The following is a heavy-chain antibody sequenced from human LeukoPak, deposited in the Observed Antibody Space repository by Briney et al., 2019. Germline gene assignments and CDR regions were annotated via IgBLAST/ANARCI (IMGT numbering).Heavy chain of an antibody. Sequence: PGRSLRLSCAASGFTFDDYAIHWVRQAPGKGLEWVSGIGWNIGSTGYADSVKGRFTISRDNAKNSLYLQMNSLRAEDTALYYCAGGRRGSNTGITASGWGFHFDYWGQGTLVTVSS. V-gene: IGHV3-9*01. CDR1: GFTFDDYA. D-gene: IGHD6-13*01. CDR3: AGGRRGSNTGITASGWGFHFDY. J-gene: IGHJ4*02. CDR2: IGWNIGST.